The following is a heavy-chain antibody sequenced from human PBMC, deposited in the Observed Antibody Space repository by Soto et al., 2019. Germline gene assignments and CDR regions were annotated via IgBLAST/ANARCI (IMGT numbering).Heavy chain of an antibody. CDR2: ISSSSSYI. Sequence: GGSLRLSCAASGFTFSSYSMNWVRQAPGKGLEWVSSISSSSSYIYYADSVKGRFTISRDNAKNSLYLQMNSLRAEDTAVYYCAGDNLDRFDPWGQGTLVTVSS. D-gene: IGHD1-1*01. CDR3: AGDNLDRFDP. CDR1: GFTFSSYS. J-gene: IGHJ5*02. V-gene: IGHV3-21*01.